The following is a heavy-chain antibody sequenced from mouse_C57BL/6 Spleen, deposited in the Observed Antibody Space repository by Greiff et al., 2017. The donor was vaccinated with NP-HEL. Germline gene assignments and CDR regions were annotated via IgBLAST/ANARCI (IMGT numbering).Heavy chain of an antibody. CDR2: IDPEDGET. CDR3: ARRHYDGSSYPFAY. V-gene: IGHV14-2*01. D-gene: IGHD1-1*01. CDR1: GFNIKDYY. J-gene: IGHJ3*01. Sequence: EVQLQQSGAELVKPGDSVKLSCTASGFNIKDYYMHWVKQRTEQGLEWIGRIDPEDGETKYAAKFQGKATITADTSSNTAYLQLSSLTSEDTAVYYCARRHYDGSSYPFAYWGQGTLVTVSA.